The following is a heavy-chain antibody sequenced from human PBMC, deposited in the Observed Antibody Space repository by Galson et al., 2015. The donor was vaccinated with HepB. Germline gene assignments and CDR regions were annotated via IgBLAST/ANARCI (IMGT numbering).Heavy chain of an antibody. D-gene: IGHD2-8*01. J-gene: IGHJ5*02. Sequence: SVKASCKASGYTFTSYDINWVLQAAGRGLEWMGWMNPNSTHTGYAHNLQGRVTMTSNTSMSTAYMELSGLTSDDTAVYYCARGAIYDLVYPNRQILPFDPWGQGTQVVVSS. CDR1: GYTFTSYD. CDR2: MNPNSTHT. CDR3: ARGAIYDLVYPNRQILPFDP. V-gene: IGHV1-8*01.